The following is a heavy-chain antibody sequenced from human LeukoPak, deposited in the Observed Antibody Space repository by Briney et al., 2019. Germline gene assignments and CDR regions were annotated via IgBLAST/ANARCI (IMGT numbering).Heavy chain of an antibody. CDR1: GYSFTTYW. Sequence: GESLKISCKGSGYSFTTYWIAWVRQMPGKGLEWMGIIYPSDSDTKYSPSFQGQVTISADKSISAAYLQWSSLKASDTAMYYCARYQTTVTPYYYYGMDVWGQGTTVTVSS. D-gene: IGHD4-11*01. CDR2: IYPSDSDT. V-gene: IGHV5-51*01. CDR3: ARYQTTVTPYYYYGMDV. J-gene: IGHJ6*02.